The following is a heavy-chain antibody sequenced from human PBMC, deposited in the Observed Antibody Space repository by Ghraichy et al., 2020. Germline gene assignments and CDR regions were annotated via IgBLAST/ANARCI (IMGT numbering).Heavy chain of an antibody. CDR1: GFTFSSYS. J-gene: IGHJ4*02. D-gene: IGHD3-10*01. CDR3: ARRTMVQGSDH. CDR2: ISSSSSYI. V-gene: IGHV3-21*01. Sequence: LSLTCAASGFTFSSYSMNWVRQAPGKGLEWVSSISSSSSYIYYADSVKGRFTISRDNAKNSLYLQMNSLRAEDTAVYYCARRTMVQGSDHWGQGTLVTVSS.